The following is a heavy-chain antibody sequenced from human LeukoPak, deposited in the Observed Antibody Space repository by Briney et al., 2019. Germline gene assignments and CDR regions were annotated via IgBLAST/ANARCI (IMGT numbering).Heavy chain of an antibody. Sequence: SETLSLTCTVSGGSISSSSYYWGWIRQPPGKGLEWIGSIYYSGSTYYNPSLKSRVTISVDTSKNQFPLKLSSVTAADTAVYYCARQMGATITFADYWGQGTLVTVSS. CDR3: ARQMGATITFADY. J-gene: IGHJ4*02. D-gene: IGHD1-26*01. CDR2: IYYSGST. V-gene: IGHV4-39*01. CDR1: GGSISSSSYY.